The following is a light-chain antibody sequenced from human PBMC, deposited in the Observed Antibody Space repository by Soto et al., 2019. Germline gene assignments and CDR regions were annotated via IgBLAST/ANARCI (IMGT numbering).Light chain of an antibody. V-gene: IGKV1-5*01. CDR3: QHFGSLWT. CDR2: DAS. CDR1: QSISNR. J-gene: IGKJ1*01. Sequence: EMQKYKTPSTLSASVGDRVTITCRASQSISNRLAWYQQKPGKAPKVLIYDASSLESGVPSRFSGSGSATEFILTISSLPPDDFATYHCQHFGSLWTLVQGTKLDSK.